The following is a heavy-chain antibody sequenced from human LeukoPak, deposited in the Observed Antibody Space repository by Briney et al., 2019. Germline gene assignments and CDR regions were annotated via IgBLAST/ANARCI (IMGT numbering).Heavy chain of an antibody. Sequence: GGSLRLSCAASGFTFSSYAMSWVRQAPGKGLEWVSDIKGGGGKTYYADSVKGRFTISRDNSKNKLYPQMSSLRAEDTAVYYCAKAHIDGDGYYYFDYWGQGTLVSVSS. V-gene: IGHV3-23*01. CDR1: GFTFSSYA. J-gene: IGHJ4*02. D-gene: IGHD3-22*01. CDR2: IKGGGGKT. CDR3: AKAHIDGDGYYYFDY.